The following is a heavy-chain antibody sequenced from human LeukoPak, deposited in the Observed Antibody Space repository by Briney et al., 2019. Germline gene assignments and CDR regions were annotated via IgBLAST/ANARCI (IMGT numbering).Heavy chain of an antibody. CDR3: ASGWDTGYGYYCMDV. D-gene: IGHD5-18*01. J-gene: IGHJ6*02. V-gene: IGHV4-59*01. Sequence: SETLSLTCTVSGGSISGYYLSWIRQSPEKGLEWIGYIYDSGTTNYNPSHKSRGLMSVDTSKTQVSLKVKSVTAADTAVYYCASGWDTGYGYYCMDVWGQGTTVTVSS. CDR1: GGSISGYY. CDR2: IYDSGTT.